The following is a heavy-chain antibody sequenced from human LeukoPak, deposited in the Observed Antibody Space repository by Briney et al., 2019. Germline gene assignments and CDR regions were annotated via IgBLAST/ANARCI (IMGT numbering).Heavy chain of an antibody. CDR1: GFTFSNAW. J-gene: IGHJ4*02. D-gene: IGHD6-19*01. CDR2: IKSKTEGGTT. Sequence: GGSLRLSCAASGFTFSNAWMSWVRQTPGKGLEWVGRIKSKTEGGTTDYIAPVKGRFTISRDDSQKMLYLQMDSLQTEDTAMYYCTTLSAVPLSDYWGQGTLVTVPS. V-gene: IGHV3-15*01. CDR3: TTLSAVPLSDY.